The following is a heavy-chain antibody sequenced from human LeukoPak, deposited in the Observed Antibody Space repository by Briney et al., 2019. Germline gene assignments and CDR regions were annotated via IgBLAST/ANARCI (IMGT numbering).Heavy chain of an antibody. CDR3: ARDPLYESGPPVDY. J-gene: IGHJ4*02. D-gene: IGHD2/OR15-2a*01. CDR2: INPNSGGT. Sequence: GASVKVSCKASGYTFTGYYMHWVRQAPGQGLEWMGWINPNSGGTNYAQKFQGRVTMTRDTSISTGYMELSRLRSDDTAVYYCARDPLYESGPPVDYWGQGTLVTVSS. CDR1: GYTFTGYY. V-gene: IGHV1-2*02.